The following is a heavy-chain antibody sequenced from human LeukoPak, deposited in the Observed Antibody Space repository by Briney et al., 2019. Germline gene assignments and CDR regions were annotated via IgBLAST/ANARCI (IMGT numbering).Heavy chain of an antibody. CDR3: ARHGSGWRQWWLDP. V-gene: IGHV4-34*01. D-gene: IGHD6-19*01. J-gene: IGHJ5*02. CDR2: INHSGST. CDR1: GGSFSGYY. Sequence: SETLSLTCAVYGGSFSGYYWSWIRQPPGKGLEWVGEINHSGSTNYNPSLKSRVTISVDASKNQFSLKLSSVTAADTAVYYCARHGSGWRQWWLDPWGQGTLVTVSS.